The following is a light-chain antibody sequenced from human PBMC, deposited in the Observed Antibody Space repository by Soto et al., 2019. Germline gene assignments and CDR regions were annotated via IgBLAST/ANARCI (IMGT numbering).Light chain of an antibody. V-gene: IGKV3-15*01. CDR3: QQYNNWPLT. CDR1: QSVSSN. J-gene: IGKJ4*01. CDR2: GAS. Sequence: ETVMTQSPATLSVSPGERATLSCRASQSVSSNLAWYQQRPGQAPRVLIYGASIRAAGIPARFSGSGSGTQFTLTISSLRSEDCAVYYCQQYNNWPLTFGGGTKVEIK.